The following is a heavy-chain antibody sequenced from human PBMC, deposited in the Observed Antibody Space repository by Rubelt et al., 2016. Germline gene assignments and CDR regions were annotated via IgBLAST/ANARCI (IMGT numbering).Heavy chain of an antibody. CDR1: GGSFSGYY. CDR2: INHSGST. CDR3: ARGSCSGGSCYSTVDY. D-gene: IGHD2-15*01. J-gene: IGHJ4*02. V-gene: IGHV4-34*01. Sequence: QVQLQQWGAGLLKPSETLSLTCAVYGGSFSGYYWSWIRQPPGKGLEWIGEINHSGSTNYNPSLKSRVTISVDTSKNQFSLKLSSVTAADTAVYYCARGSCSGGSCYSTVDYWGQGTLVTVSS.